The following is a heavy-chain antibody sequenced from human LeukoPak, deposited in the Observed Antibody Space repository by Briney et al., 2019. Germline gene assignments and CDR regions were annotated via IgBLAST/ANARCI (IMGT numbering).Heavy chain of an antibody. Sequence: RGESLKISCKGSGYSFTSYWIGWVRQMPGKGLEWMGIIYPGDSDTRYSPSFQGQVTISADKSISTAYLQWSSLKASDTAMYYCARQSGGDLTASILNWFDPWGQGTLVTVSS. CDR1: GYSFTSYW. D-gene: IGHD2-21*02. V-gene: IGHV5-51*01. J-gene: IGHJ5*02. CDR2: IYPGDSDT. CDR3: ARQSGGDLTASILNWFDP.